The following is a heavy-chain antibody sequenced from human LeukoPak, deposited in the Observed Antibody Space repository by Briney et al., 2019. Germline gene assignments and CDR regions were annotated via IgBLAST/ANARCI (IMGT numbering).Heavy chain of an antibody. CDR3: TRLSFSSSWQD. CDR2: IRSKANRYAT. CDR1: GFTLSGSV. V-gene: IGHV3-73*01. J-gene: IGHJ4*02. D-gene: IGHD6-13*01. Sequence: GGSLRLSCAASGFTLSGSVMHWVRQASGKGLEWVGRIRSKANRYATAYAASVKGRFTISRDDSRNTAYLQMNSLKTEDTAVYYCTRLSFSSSWQDWGQGTLVTVSS.